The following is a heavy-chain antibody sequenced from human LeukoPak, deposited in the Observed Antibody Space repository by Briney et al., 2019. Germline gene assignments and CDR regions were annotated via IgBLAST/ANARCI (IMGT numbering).Heavy chain of an antibody. J-gene: IGHJ4*02. Sequence: ASVKVSCKASGYTFTSYGISWVRQAPGQGLEWMGWISAYNGNTNYAQKLQGRVTMTTDTSTSTAYMELRSLRSDDTAVYYCARELGHTYYDFWSGYGRSFDYWGQGTLVTVSS. CDR2: ISAYNGNT. V-gene: IGHV1-18*01. CDR1: GYTFTSYG. CDR3: ARELGHTYYDFWSGYGRSFDY. D-gene: IGHD3-3*01.